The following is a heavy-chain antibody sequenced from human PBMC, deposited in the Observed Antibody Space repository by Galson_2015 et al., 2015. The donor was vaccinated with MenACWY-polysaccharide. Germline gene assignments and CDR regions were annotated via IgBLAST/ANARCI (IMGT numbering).Heavy chain of an antibody. CDR1: GYTFTTHY. V-gene: IGHV1-2*02. D-gene: IGHD1-26*01. Sequence: SVKVSCKASGYTFTTHYFHWLRQAPGQGLEWMGWINPNSCATSEAQRFQGKVMMTRVTSISKVYMELSRLKSDDTALYYCARGSGRYHFDYWGQGTLVTVSA. CDR2: INPNSCAT. J-gene: IGHJ4*02. CDR3: ARGSGRYHFDY.